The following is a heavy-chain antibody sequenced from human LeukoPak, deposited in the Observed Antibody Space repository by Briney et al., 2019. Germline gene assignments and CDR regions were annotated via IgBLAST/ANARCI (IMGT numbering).Heavy chain of an antibody. D-gene: IGHD2-15*01. Sequence: GPVKVSCKGSGDTLSRYGISWVRQAPGQGLVWVGWISTQKGNTNYAQKRQGKVTMTTDTSTSTAYMELRSLRSDDTAVYYCARDAGYCSGGSCPVDYWGQGALVTVSS. CDR1: GDTLSRYG. CDR2: ISTQKGNT. V-gene: IGHV1-18*01. CDR3: ARDAGYCSGGSCPVDY. J-gene: IGHJ4*02.